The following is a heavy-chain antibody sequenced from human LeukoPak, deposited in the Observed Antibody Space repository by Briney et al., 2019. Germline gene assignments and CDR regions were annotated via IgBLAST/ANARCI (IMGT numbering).Heavy chain of an antibody. J-gene: IGHJ6*03. V-gene: IGHV3-23*01. Sequence: PGGSLRLSCAASGFTFSSYAMSWVRQAPGKGLEWVSAISGSGGSTYYADSVKGRFTISRDNSKNTLYLQMNSLRAEDTAVYYCAKFGGVYYYYYMDVWGKGTTVTVSS. CDR2: ISGSGGST. CDR3: AKFGGVYYYYYMDV. CDR1: GFTFSSYA. D-gene: IGHD3-16*01.